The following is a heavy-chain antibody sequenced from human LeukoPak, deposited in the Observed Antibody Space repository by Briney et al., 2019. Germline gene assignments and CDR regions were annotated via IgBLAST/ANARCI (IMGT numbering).Heavy chain of an antibody. Sequence: PGGSLRLSCAASGFTFSSYGMHWVRQAPGKGLEWVAVISYDGSNKYYADSVKGRFTISRDNSKNTLYLQMNSLRAEDTAVYYCARDQNAVVVPAAKYNWFDPWGQGTLVTVSS. CDR2: ISYDGSNK. J-gene: IGHJ5*02. V-gene: IGHV3-30*19. CDR3: ARDQNAVVVPAAKYNWFDP. D-gene: IGHD2-2*01. CDR1: GFTFSSYG.